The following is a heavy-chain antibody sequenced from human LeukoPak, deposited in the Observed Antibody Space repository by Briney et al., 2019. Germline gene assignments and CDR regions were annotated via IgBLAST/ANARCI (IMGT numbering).Heavy chain of an antibody. V-gene: IGHV4-34*01. D-gene: IGHD1-1*01. CDR2: INHSGST. J-gene: IGHJ4*02. CDR3: ARYVPVKIGTTRSSFDF. CDR1: GYTFSSYA. Sequence: PGGSLRLSCADSGYTFSSYAMSWVRQPPGKGLEWIGEINHSGSTNYNPSLKSRVTISVDTSKSQFSLNLRSVTAADTAVYYCARYVPVKIGTTRSSFDFWGQGTLVTVSS.